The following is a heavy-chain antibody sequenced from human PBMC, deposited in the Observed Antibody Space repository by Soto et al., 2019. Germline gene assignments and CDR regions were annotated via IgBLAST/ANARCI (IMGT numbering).Heavy chain of an antibody. Sequence: ASVKVSCKASGYTFTAYYIHWVRQAPGQGLEWMGWINPNGGGTKYAQKFQGRVTMTRDTSINTAYMELTRLTSDDTAVYYCARAVHTMIQGVRFRVDQWGQGTLVTV. D-gene: IGHD3-10*01. CDR3: ARAVHTMIQGVRFRVDQ. J-gene: IGHJ4*02. CDR2: INPNGGGT. V-gene: IGHV1-2*02. CDR1: GYTFTAYY.